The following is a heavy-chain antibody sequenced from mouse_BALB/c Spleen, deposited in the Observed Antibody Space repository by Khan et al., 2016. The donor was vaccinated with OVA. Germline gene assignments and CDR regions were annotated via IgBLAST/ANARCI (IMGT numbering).Heavy chain of an antibody. D-gene: IGHD1-1*01. Sequence: QVKLEESGPGLETPSQSLSITCTTSGSSLTNYGVHWVRQPPGKGLEWLVGIWTDGGTTNKSALESRRGIGNYDVTCQVFVKMKSLQTDDADMYCCGRETISPYWNMDCWGEGTSVTVSS. J-gene: IGHJ4*01. CDR1: GSSLTNYG. V-gene: IGHV2-6-1*01. CDR3: GRETISPYWNMDC. CDR2: IWTDGGT.